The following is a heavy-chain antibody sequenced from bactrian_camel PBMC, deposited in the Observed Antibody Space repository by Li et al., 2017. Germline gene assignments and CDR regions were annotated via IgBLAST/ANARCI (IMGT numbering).Heavy chain of an antibody. CDR1: GYTYGSGC. Sequence: HVQLVESGGGSVQAGGSLRLSCAASGYTYGSGCMGWFRQAPGKEREGVAAIDTDGSASYADSVKGRFTISKDNSKNSVYLQMNSLKPEDSATYYCATCWCGFCTEISDYNDWCQGTQVTVS. J-gene: IGHJ4*01. CDR2: IDTDGSA. D-gene: IGHD1*01. CDR3: ATCWCGFCTEISDYND. V-gene: IGHV3S53*01.